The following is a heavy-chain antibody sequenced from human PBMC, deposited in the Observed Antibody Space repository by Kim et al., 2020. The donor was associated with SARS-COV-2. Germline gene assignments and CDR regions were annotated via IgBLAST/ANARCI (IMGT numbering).Heavy chain of an antibody. CDR2: IYYSGST. J-gene: IGHJ4*02. D-gene: IGHD3-9*01. CDR3: ARGILTGYYPNFDY. Sequence: SETLSLTCTVSGGSISSYYWSWIRQPPGKGLEWIGHIYYSGSTNYNPSLKSRVTISVDTSKKQFSLKLSSVTAADTAVYYCARGILTGYYPNFDYWGQGALVTVSS. V-gene: IGHV4-59*13. CDR1: GGSISSYY.